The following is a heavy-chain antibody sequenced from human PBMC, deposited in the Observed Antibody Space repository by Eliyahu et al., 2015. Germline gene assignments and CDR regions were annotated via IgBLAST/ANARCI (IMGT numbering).Heavy chain of an antibody. CDR2: ISWNSGSI. CDR3: AKRHPFGGHIDY. D-gene: IGHD4-23*01. CDR1: GFTFDDYA. Sequence: EVQLVESGGGLVQPGRSLRLSCAASGFTFDDYAMHWVRQAPGKGLEWVSGISWNSGSIGYADSVKGRFTISRDNAKNSLYLQMNSLRAEDTALYYCAKRHPFGGHIDYWGQGTLVTVSS. V-gene: IGHV3-9*01. J-gene: IGHJ4*02.